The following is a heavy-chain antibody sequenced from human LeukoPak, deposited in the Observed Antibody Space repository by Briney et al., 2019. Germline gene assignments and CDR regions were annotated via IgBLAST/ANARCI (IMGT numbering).Heavy chain of an antibody. V-gene: IGHV4-59*01. D-gene: IGHD2-2*01. Sequence: SETLSLTCTVSGGSISTYYWNWIRQSPGKGLQWIGYIHYSGSTNYNPSLKSRVTISVDTSKNQFSLKLSSVTAADTAVYYCARGIGYCSSTSCPYWFDPWGQGTLVTVSS. CDR3: ARGIGYCSSTSCPYWFDP. J-gene: IGHJ5*02. CDR1: GGSISTYY. CDR2: IHYSGST.